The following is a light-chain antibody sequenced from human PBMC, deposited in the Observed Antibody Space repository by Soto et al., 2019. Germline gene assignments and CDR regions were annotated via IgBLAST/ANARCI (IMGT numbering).Light chain of an antibody. CDR3: AAWDNRLSEYV. J-gene: IGLJ1*01. V-gene: IGLV1-44*01. Sequence: QSVLTQPPSASETPGQRVTISCSGSSSNIGRNTVNWDQQLPGTAPKLVIYSNNQRPSGVPDRFSGSKSGTSGSLAISGLQSEDEAYYYCAAWDNRLSEYVFGTGTKVTVL. CDR1: SSNIGRNT. CDR2: SNN.